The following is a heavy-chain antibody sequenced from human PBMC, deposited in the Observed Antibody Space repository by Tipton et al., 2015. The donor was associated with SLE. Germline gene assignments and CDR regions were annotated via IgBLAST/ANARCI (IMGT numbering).Heavy chain of an antibody. V-gene: IGHV1-69*01. CDR3: ARCTTTVTTCDY. Sequence: QLVQSGAEAKKPGSSVKVSCKTSGGTFSTDAISWVRQAPGRGIEWMGGIIPIFGTANYPQRFQGRVTITADESTNTAYVELSSLRSEDTAVYYCARCTTTVTTCDYWGQGTLVTVSS. D-gene: IGHD4-11*01. CDR1: GGTFSTDA. J-gene: IGHJ4*02. CDR2: IIPIFGTA.